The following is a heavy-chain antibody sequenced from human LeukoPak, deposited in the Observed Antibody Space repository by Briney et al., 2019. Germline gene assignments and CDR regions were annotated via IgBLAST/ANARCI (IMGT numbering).Heavy chain of an antibody. CDR3: ARVKIAGDPPKYYYYYYMDV. J-gene: IGHJ6*03. V-gene: IGHV1-18*01. CDR2: ISAYNGNT. CDR1: GYTFTSYD. D-gene: IGHD3-16*01. Sequence: ASVKVSCKASGYTFTSYDISWVRQAPGQGLEWMGWISAYNGNTNYAQKLQGRVTMTTDTSTSTAYMELRSLRSDDTAVYYCARVKIAGDPPKYYYYYYMDVWGKGTTVTVSS.